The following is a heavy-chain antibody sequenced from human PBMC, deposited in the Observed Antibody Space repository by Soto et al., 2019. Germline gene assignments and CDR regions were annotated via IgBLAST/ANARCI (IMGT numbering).Heavy chain of an antibody. Sequence: GGSLRLSCAASGFTFSSYWMHWVRQVPGKGLVWVSRISSDGSDTSYADSVKGRFTISRDNAKNTLYLQMNSLRAEDTAVYYCAREGDYYDSSGYKAVDKFDYWGQGALVTVSS. V-gene: IGHV3-74*01. J-gene: IGHJ4*02. CDR1: GFTFSSYW. D-gene: IGHD3-22*01. CDR3: AREGDYYDSSGYKAVDKFDY. CDR2: ISSDGSDT.